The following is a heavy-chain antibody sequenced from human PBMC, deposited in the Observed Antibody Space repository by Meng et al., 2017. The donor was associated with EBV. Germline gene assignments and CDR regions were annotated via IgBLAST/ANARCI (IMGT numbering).Heavy chain of an antibody. J-gene: IGHJ5*02. Sequence: HVQLQESGPGLVKSSETLSVTCTVSGGSVNNESYYWGWIRQPPGKGLEYIGYIYYTGSTNYNSSLKSRVTISLVKSKNQFSLKLTSLAAADTAIYYCARGDYTNYPRWFDPWGQGTLVTVS. CDR3: ARGDYTNYPRWFDP. CDR2: IYYTGST. CDR1: GGSVNNESYY. D-gene: IGHD4-11*01. V-gene: IGHV4-61*01.